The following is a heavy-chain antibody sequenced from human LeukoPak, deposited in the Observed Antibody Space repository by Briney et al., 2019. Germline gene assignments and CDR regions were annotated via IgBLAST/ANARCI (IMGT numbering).Heavy chain of an antibody. CDR1: GFTFSSYW. Sequence: PGGSLRLSCAASGFTFSSYWMSWVRQAPGKGLEGVANIKQDGSEKYYVDSVKGRFTISRDNAKNSLYLQMNSLRAEDTAVYYCARDGSSGYDYGVLDYWGQGTLVTVSS. CDR3: ARDGSSGYDYGVLDY. V-gene: IGHV3-7*01. D-gene: IGHD5-12*01. CDR2: IKQDGSEK. J-gene: IGHJ4*02.